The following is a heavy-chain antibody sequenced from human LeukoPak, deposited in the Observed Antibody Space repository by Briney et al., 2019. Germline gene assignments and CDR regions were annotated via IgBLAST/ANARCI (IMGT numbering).Heavy chain of an antibody. CDR1: GFTFDDYG. J-gene: IGHJ6*02. Sequence: PGGSLRLSCAASGFTFDDYGMSWVRQAPGKGLEWVSSISSSSSYIYYADSVKGRFTISRDNAKNSLYLQMNSLRAEDTAVYYCASNDYYGSGSYFPYYYYYGMDVWGQGTTVTVSS. V-gene: IGHV3-21*01. CDR3: ASNDYYGSGSYFPYYYYYGMDV. D-gene: IGHD3-10*01. CDR2: ISSSSSYI.